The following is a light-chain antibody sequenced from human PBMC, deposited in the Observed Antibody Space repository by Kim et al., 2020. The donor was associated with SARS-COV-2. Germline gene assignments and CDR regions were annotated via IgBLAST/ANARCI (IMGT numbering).Light chain of an antibody. V-gene: IGKV1-8*01. Sequence: STSPGDKITMTGRASQRISSYLAWYQQKPGKAPNLLIYAASTLQSGVPSRFSGSGSGTDFTLTISCLQSEDFATYYCQQYYDYPRTFGQGTKVDIK. J-gene: IGKJ1*01. CDR1: QRISSY. CDR2: AAS. CDR3: QQYYDYPRT.